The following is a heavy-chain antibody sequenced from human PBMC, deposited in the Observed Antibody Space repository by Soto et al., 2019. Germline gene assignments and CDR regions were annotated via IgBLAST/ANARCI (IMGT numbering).Heavy chain of an antibody. D-gene: IGHD3-10*01. J-gene: IGHJ6*03. CDR1: GFTFSDYY. V-gene: IGHV3-11*01. CDR3: ARDSSIGSYYSDSVYYYMDV. Sequence: GGSLRLSCAASGFTFSDYYMSWIRQAPGKGLEWVSYISSSGSTIYYADSVKGRFTISRDNAKNSLYLQMNSLRAEDTAVYYCARDSSIGSYYSDSVYYYMDVWGKGTTVTVSS. CDR2: ISSSGSTI.